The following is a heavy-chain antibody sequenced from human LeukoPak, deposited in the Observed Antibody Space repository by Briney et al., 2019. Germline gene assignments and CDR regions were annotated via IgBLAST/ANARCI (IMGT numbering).Heavy chain of an antibody. J-gene: IGHJ4*02. Sequence: EASVKVSCKASGGTFSSYAISWVRQAPGQGLEWMGGIIPIFGTANYAQKFQGRVTITADESTSTAYMELSSLRSEDTAVYYCARDRGLSGSYSFFDYWGQGTLVTVSS. V-gene: IGHV1-69*13. CDR3: ARDRGLSGSYSFFDY. CDR1: GGTFSSYA. D-gene: IGHD1-26*01. CDR2: IIPIFGTA.